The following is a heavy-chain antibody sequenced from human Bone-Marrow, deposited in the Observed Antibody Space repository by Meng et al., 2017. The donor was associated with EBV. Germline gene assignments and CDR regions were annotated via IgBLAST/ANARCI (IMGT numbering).Heavy chain of an antibody. J-gene: IGHJ4*02. Sequence: QITFKEFGPTLVKPTQTLTRTCTFAGFSLTSGVGVGWIRQPPGKALEWLALIHWDDEKRYSPSLESRLTITKDTSKNEVVLTMTNMDPVDTATYYCARRLRYNNWLFDFWGPGTLVTVSS. CDR1: GFSLTSGVG. D-gene: IGHD3-9*01. V-gene: IGHV2-5*02. CDR2: IHWDDEK. CDR3: ARRLRYNNWLFDF.